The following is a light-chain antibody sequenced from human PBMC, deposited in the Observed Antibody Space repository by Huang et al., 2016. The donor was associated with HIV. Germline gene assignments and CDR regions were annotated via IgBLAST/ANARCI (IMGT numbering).Light chain of an antibody. CDR3: QQYYSSPQT. CDR1: QSVYASSTSKNY. CDR2: WAS. Sequence: DIIMSQSPDSLTVSLGERATLNCRSSQSVYASSTSKNYMAWFQQKPGQPPRLLLFWASSREGGVPYRFSGSGSWTHFTLTIANLQPEDAAIYYCQQYYSSPQTFGQGTGV. J-gene: IGKJ1*01. V-gene: IGKV4-1*01.